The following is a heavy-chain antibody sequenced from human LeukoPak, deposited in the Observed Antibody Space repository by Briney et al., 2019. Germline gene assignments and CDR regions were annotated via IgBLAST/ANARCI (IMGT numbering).Heavy chain of an antibody. V-gene: IGHV4-38-2*02. CDR1: SYSISSGYY. CDR3: ARVAMSGIGSDDF. CDR2: TYHNGST. Sequence: SETLSLTCTVSSYSISSGYYWGWIRQPPGKGLEWIGNTYHNGSTDYNPSLKSRVTISVDTSKNQFSLKLSSVTAADTAVYYCARVAMSGIGSDDFWGQGTLVTASS. D-gene: IGHD1-26*01. J-gene: IGHJ4*02.